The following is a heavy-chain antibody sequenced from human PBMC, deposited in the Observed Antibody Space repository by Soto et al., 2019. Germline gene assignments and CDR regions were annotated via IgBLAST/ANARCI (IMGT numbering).Heavy chain of an antibody. CDR1: GFSLSSSGVG. Sequence: QITLKESGPTLVRPTQTLTLTCTFSGFSLSSSGVGVGWIRQPPGKALEWLALIYWEDDKRYSPSLKSRLTITKDTSKNQVVLTLTKLDTVDTATYYCARGGWTTYYSPFFDYWGQGTLVTVSS. CDR3: ARGGWTTYYSPFFDY. CDR2: IYWEDDK. D-gene: IGHD3-10*01. J-gene: IGHJ4*02. V-gene: IGHV2-5*02.